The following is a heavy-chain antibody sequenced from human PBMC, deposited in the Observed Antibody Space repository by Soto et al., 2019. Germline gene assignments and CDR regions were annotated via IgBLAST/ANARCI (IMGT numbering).Heavy chain of an antibody. D-gene: IGHD1-7*01. J-gene: IGHJ4*02. V-gene: IGHV4-34*01. Sequence: SETLSLTCAVYGGSFSGYYWSWIRQPPGKGLEWIGEINHSGSTNYNPSLKSRVTISVDTSKNQFSLKLSSVTAADTAVYYCARSRKITGNTSFSDYWGQGTLVTVAS. CDR2: INHSGST. CDR3: ARSRKITGNTSFSDY. CDR1: GGSFSGYY.